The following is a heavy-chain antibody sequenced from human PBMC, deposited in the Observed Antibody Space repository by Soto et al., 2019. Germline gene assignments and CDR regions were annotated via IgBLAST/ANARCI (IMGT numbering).Heavy chain of an antibody. V-gene: IGHV3-30*18. CDR1: GFTFSSYG. CDR3: AKDKGRSLAGGMDV. D-gene: IGHD6-19*01. J-gene: IGHJ6*02. Sequence: QVQLVESGGCVVQPGRSLRLSCAASGFTFSSYGMHWVRQAPGKGLEWVAVIAYDGSNKYYADSVKGRFTISRDNSKNTLYLQMNSLRAEDTAVYYCAKDKGRSLAGGMDVWGQGTTVTVSS. CDR2: IAYDGSNK.